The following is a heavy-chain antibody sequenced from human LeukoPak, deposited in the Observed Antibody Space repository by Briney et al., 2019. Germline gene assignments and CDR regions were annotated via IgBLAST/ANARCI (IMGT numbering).Heavy chain of an antibody. CDR3: VYHSGNY. CDR2: ISGGTT. CDR1: GFTISTYG. V-gene: IGHV3-23*01. D-gene: IGHD3-10*01. Sequence: PGGSLRLSCAASGFTISTYGMSWVRQAPGKGLEWVSSISGGTTYYADSVKGRFTISRDNSKNTVSLQMNSLRAEDTDCAESVYHSGNYWGQGTLVTVSS. J-gene: IGHJ4*02.